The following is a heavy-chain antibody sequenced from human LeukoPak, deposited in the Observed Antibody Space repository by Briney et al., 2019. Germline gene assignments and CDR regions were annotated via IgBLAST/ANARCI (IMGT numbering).Heavy chain of an antibody. J-gene: IGHJ4*02. CDR2: IFYTGST. D-gene: IGHD5-24*01. CDR3: ARGGGYNTFDY. Sequence: SETLSLTCTVSGGSISGYYWSWIRQPPGKGLEWIGFIFYTGSTNYNPSLKSRVTISVDTSKNQFSLGLSSVTAADTAVYSCARGGGYNTFDYWGQGTLVTVSS. CDR1: GGSISGYY. V-gene: IGHV4-59*01.